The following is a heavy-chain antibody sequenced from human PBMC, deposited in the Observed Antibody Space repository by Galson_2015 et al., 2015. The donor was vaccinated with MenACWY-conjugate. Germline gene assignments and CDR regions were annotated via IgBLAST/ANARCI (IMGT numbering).Heavy chain of an antibody. CDR2: LDWDDHK. D-gene: IGHD3-3*01. Sequence: PALVKPTQTLTLTCTFSGFSLDTSGMCVGWIRQPPGKALEWLARLDWDDHKYYTTSLKTRLTVSTDTSKNQVVLTLTHMDPVDTATYYCARIRRDFWSGDALYYYYYMDVWGKGTTVTVSS. CDR3: ARIRRDFWSGDALYYYYYMDV. V-gene: IGHV2-70*11. CDR1: GFSLDTSGMC. J-gene: IGHJ6*03.